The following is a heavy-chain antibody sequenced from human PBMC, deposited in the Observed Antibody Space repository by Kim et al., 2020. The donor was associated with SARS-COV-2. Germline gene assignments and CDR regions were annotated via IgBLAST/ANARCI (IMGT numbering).Heavy chain of an antibody. CDR3: VKDISMIVVGWFDP. CDR1: GFTFDDYA. V-gene: IGHV3-9*01. CDR2: ISWNSHTI. D-gene: IGHD3-22*01. J-gene: IGHJ5*02. Sequence: GGSLRLSCAASGFTFDDYAMHWVRQAPGKGLEWVSGISWNSHTIAYAASVKGRFTISRDNAKSSLYLQMNSLRAEDTALYYCVKDISMIVVGWFDPWGQGTLVIVSS.